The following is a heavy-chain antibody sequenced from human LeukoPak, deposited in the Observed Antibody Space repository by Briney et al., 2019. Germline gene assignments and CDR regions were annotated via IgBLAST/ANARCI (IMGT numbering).Heavy chain of an antibody. Sequence: SETLSLTCAVYGGSFSGYYWSWIRQPPGKGLEWIGEINHSGSTNYNPSPKSRVTISVDTSKNQFSLKLSSVTAADTAVYYCARGVCSSTSCEPFDYWGQGTLVTVSS. J-gene: IGHJ4*02. V-gene: IGHV4-34*01. CDR3: ARGVCSSTSCEPFDY. CDR2: INHSGST. D-gene: IGHD2-2*01. CDR1: GGSFSGYY.